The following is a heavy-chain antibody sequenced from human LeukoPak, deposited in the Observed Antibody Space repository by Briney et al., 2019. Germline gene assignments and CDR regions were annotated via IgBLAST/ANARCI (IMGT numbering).Heavy chain of an antibody. CDR1: GFTFSSYG. J-gene: IGHJ6*03. D-gene: IGHD1-26*01. CDR2: IRYDGSNK. CDR3: AKVPWELTYYYYMDV. Sequence: GGSLRLSCAASGFTFSSYGMHWVRQAPGKGLEWVAFIRYDGSNKYYADSVKGRFTISRDNSKNTLYLQMNSLRAEDTAVYYCAKVPWELTYYYYMDVWGKGTTVTISS. V-gene: IGHV3-30*02.